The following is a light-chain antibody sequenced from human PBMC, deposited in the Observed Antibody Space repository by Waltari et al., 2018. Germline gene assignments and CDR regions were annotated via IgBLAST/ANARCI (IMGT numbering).Light chain of an antibody. CDR3: CSYAGTDTVII. J-gene: IGLJ2*01. CDR1: SSVVGTYNF. V-gene: IGLV2-23*02. CDR2: EDI. Sequence: QSALTQPASVSGSPGQSITISCTGTSSVVGTYNFVSWYQQHPGKAPKLMIYEDIKRPSGVSNRFSGSKSGNTASLTISGLQDEDEADYYCCSYAGTDTVIIFGGGTKVTVL.